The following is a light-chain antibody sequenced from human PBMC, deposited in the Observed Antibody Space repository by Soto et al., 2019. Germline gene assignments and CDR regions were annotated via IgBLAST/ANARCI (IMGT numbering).Light chain of an antibody. V-gene: IGKV3-15*01. Sequence: EIVMTQSPATLSVSPGERATLSCRASQSVSSNLAWFQKKPGQAPRLLIYGASTSATGIPARFTGSGSGTEFTLTIGSLQSEDFAVYSCQYYNNWPPMYTFGQGNKLEIK. CDR1: QSVSSN. J-gene: IGKJ2*01. CDR2: GAS. CDR3: QYYNNWPPMYT.